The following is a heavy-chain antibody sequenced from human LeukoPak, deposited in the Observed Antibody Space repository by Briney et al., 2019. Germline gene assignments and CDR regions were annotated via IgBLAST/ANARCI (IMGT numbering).Heavy chain of an antibody. V-gene: IGHV3-64*01. Sequence: GGSPRLSCAASGFTFSSYAMHWVRQAPGKGLEYVSAISSNGGSTYYANSVKGRFTISRDNSKNTLYLQMGSLRAEDMAVYYCARDRGSHPAGDAFDIWGQGTMVTVSS. CDR3: ARDRGSHPAGDAFDI. J-gene: IGHJ3*02. CDR2: ISSNGGST. D-gene: IGHD1-26*01. CDR1: GFTFSSYA.